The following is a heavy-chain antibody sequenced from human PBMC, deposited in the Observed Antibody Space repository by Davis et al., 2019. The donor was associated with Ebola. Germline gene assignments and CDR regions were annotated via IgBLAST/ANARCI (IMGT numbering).Heavy chain of an antibody. CDR3: AKDWGYMVRGVMIDD. CDR2: IRPDGSEE. J-gene: IGHJ4*02. V-gene: IGHV3-7*03. CDR1: GFTFSNYW. D-gene: IGHD3-10*01. Sequence: GESLKISCAASGFTFSNYWMSWVRQAPGKGLEWVANIRPDGSEEQYVDSLKGRITISRDNAKNSLYLQVNSLRDEDTAVYYCAKDWGYMVRGVMIDDWGQGTLVTVSS.